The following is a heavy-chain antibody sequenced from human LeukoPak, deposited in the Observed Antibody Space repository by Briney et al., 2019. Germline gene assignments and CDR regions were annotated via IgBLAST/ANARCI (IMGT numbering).Heavy chain of an antibody. CDR1: GGSISSGGYY. Sequence: NPSETLSLTCTVSGGSISSGGYYWSWIRQPPGKGLEWIAYISYSGSTNYNPSLKSRVTISLDTSKNQFSLKVSSVTAADTAVYFCARVDSGYAPFDYWGQGTLVTVSS. CDR3: ARVDSGYAPFDY. CDR2: ISYSGST. D-gene: IGHD3-22*01. V-gene: IGHV4-61*08. J-gene: IGHJ4*02.